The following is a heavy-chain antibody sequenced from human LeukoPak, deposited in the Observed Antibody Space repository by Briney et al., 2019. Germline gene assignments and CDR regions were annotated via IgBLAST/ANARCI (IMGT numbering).Heavy chain of an antibody. Sequence: ASVKVSCKASGYTFTSYGISWVRQAPGQGLEWMGWISAYNGNTNYAQKLQGRVTMTTDTSTSTAYMELRSLRSEDTAVYYCASTRGMTTVTYFYFDYWGQGTLVTVSS. D-gene: IGHD4-17*01. V-gene: IGHV1-18*01. CDR1: GYTFTSYG. CDR3: ASTRGMTTVTYFYFDY. CDR2: ISAYNGNT. J-gene: IGHJ4*02.